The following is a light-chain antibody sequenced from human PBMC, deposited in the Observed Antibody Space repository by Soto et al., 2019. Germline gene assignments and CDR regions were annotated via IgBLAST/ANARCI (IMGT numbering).Light chain of an antibody. CDR2: DAS. CDR1: QDISNY. CDR3: QQYDYLPIT. Sequence: DVQMTQSPSSLSASVGDRVTITCQASQDISNYLNWYQQKPGKAPKLLIYDASNLETGVPSRFSGSGSGTDLTFTISSLQPEDIATYYCQQYDYLPITFGGGTKVEIK. V-gene: IGKV1-33*01. J-gene: IGKJ4*01.